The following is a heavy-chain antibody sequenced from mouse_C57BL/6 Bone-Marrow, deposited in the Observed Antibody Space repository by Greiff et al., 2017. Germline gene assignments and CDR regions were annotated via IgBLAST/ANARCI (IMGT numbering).Heavy chain of an antibody. CDR1: GFTFTDYY. D-gene: IGHD1-1*01. J-gene: IGHJ1*03. CDR3: ARYYDYGSSYYWYFDV. V-gene: IGHV7-3*01. CDR2: IRNKANGYTT. Sequence: DVMLVESGGGLVQPGGSLSLSCAASGFTFTDYYMSWVRQPPGKALEWLGFIRNKANGYTTEYSASVKGRFTISRDNSQSILYLQMNALRAEDSATYYCARYYDYGSSYYWYFDVWGTGTTVTVSS.